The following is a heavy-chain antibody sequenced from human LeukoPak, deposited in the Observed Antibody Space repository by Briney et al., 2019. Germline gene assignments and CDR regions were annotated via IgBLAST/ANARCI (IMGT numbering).Heavy chain of an antibody. Sequence: SETLSLTCAVYSGSFNGYYWRWIRQPPGKGLEWLGEINHSGSTNYHPSLKSRVTISVDTSKNQFFLKLRSVTAADTAVYYCARVTGYVIEDNFDDWGQGALVTVSS. D-gene: IGHD2-15*01. CDR3: ARVTGYVIEDNFDD. J-gene: IGHJ4*02. V-gene: IGHV4-34*01. CDR1: SGSFNGYY. CDR2: INHSGST.